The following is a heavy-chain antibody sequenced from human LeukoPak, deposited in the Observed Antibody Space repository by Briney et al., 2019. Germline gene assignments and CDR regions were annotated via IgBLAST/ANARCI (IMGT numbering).Heavy chain of an antibody. J-gene: IGHJ5*02. Sequence: GGSLRLSCAASGFTFSSYEMNWVRQAPGKGLEWVSYISSSGSTIYYADSVKGRFTISRDNAKNSLYLQINSLRAEDTAVYYCARDAPYYYDSSGYYASGGWFDPWGQGTLVTVSS. CDR1: GFTFSSYE. V-gene: IGHV3-48*03. CDR2: ISSSGSTI. CDR3: ARDAPYYYDSSGYYASGGWFDP. D-gene: IGHD3-22*01.